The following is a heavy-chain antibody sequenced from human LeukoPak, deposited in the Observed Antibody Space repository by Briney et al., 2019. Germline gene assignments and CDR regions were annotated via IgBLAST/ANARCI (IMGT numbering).Heavy chain of an antibody. D-gene: IGHD6-13*01. CDR3: AKDRTIAAAGPGSD. J-gene: IGHJ4*02. Sequence: GGSLRLSCAASGFTFDDYAMHWVRQAPGKGLEWVSGISWNSGSIGYADSVKGRFTISRDNSKNTLFLQMNSLRAEDTAVYHCAKDRTIAAAGPGSDWGQGTLVSVSS. CDR2: ISWNSGSI. V-gene: IGHV3-9*01. CDR1: GFTFDDYA.